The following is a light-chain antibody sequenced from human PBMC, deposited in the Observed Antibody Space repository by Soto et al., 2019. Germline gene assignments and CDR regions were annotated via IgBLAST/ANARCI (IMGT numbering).Light chain of an antibody. V-gene: IGLV1-47*02. J-gene: IGLJ3*02. CDR1: SSNIGRNY. CDR2: SNN. Sequence: QSVLTQPPSASGSPGQTVTISCSGSSSNIGRNYVSWYQHLPGTAPKLLIYSNNQRPSGVPDRFSGSKSGTSASLAISELRSEDEADYFCAAWDDILRGVFGGGTQLTVL. CDR3: AAWDDILRGV.